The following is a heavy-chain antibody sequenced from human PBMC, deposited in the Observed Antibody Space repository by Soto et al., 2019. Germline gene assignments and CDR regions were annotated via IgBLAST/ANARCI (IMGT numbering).Heavy chain of an antibody. CDR2: IYSGGST. CDR3: AGGSGYYSRSVDP. Sequence: EVHLVESGGGLIQPGGSLRLSCAASGFTVRSNYMSWVRQAPGKGLEWVSVIYSGGSTYYADSVKGRFTISRDNSKNTLYLQMNSLRAEDTAVYYCAGGSGYYSRSVDPWGQGTLVTVSS. V-gene: IGHV3-53*01. CDR1: GFTVRSNY. D-gene: IGHD3-22*01. J-gene: IGHJ5*02.